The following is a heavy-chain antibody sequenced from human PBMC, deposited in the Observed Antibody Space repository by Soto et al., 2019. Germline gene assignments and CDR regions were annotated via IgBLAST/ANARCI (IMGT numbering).Heavy chain of an antibody. CDR1: GGSISSGDYY. V-gene: IGHV4-30-4*01. CDR2: IYYSGST. J-gene: IGHJ4*02. D-gene: IGHD6-6*01. Sequence: SETLSLTCTVSGGSISSGDYYWSWIRQPPGKGLEWIGYIYYSGSTYYNPSLKSRVTISVDTSKNQFSLKLSSVTAADTAVYYCARDRRRPGPLDYWGQGTLVTVSS. CDR3: ARDRRRPGPLDY.